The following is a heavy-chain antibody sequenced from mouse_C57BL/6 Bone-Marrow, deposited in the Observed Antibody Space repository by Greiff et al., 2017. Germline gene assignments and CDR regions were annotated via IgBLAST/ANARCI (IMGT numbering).Heavy chain of an antibody. J-gene: IGHJ4*01. CDR3: ARKRSGNYYAMDY. Sequence: EVQRVESGGGLVKPGGSLKLSCAASGFTFSDYGMHWVRQAPVKGLEWVAYISSGSSTIYYSDTVKGRFTISRDNAKNTLFLQMTRMRSEDTAMYYCARKRSGNYYAMDYGGQGTSVTDSS. D-gene: IGHD1-3*01. CDR1: GFTFSDYG. V-gene: IGHV5-17*01. CDR2: ISSGSSTI.